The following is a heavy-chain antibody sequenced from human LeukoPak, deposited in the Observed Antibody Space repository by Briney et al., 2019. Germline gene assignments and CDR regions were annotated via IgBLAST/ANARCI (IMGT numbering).Heavy chain of an antibody. CDR2: ISYDGSNR. D-gene: IGHD1-26*01. V-gene: IGHV3-30*18. J-gene: IGHJ6*01. CDR1: GSIFSIYD. CDR3: AKGGQGHGPSRGAVYGIHV. Sequence: PGGSLTLSCAASGSIFSIYDMRWVRQAPGKGLEWVAVISYDGSNRDYVDSVKGRFTISRDNSKNTLYLQLNSLSHEDTAVYYCAKGGQGHGPSRGAVYGIHVWGEGPTVTVSS.